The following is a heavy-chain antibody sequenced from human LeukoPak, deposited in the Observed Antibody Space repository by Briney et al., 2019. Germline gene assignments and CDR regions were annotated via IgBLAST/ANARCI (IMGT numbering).Heavy chain of an antibody. CDR3: ARHYCSSTSCYPGDAFDI. Sequence: ASVKVSCKASGYTFTSYYMHWVRQAPGQGLEWMGIINPSGGSTSYAQKFQGRVTMTRDTSTSTVYVELSSLRSEDTAVYYCARHYCSSTSCYPGDAFDIWGQGTMVTVSS. CDR1: GYTFTSYY. D-gene: IGHD2-2*01. CDR2: INPSGGST. V-gene: IGHV1-46*01. J-gene: IGHJ3*02.